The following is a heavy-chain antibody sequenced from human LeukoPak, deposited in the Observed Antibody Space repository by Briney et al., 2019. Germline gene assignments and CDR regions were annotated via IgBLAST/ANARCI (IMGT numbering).Heavy chain of an antibody. CDR3: ARGETSGYDY. V-gene: IGHV3-23*01. Sequence: GGSLRLSCAASGFRFSSYAMSWVRQAPGKGLEWVSVISGSGGSTTYADSVKGRFTMSRDNSQNTVYLQMNSLRAEDTAVYYCARGETSGYDYWGQGTLVTVSS. CDR1: GFRFSSYA. CDR2: ISGSGGST. D-gene: IGHD2-2*01. J-gene: IGHJ4*02.